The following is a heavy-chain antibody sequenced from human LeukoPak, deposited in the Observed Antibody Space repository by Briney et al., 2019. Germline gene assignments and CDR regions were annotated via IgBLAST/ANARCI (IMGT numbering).Heavy chain of an antibody. Sequence: GGSLRLSCAASGFTFSSYGMHWVRQAPGKGLEWVAVIWYDGSNKYYADSVKGRFTISRDNSKNTLYLQMNSLRAEDTAVYYCARERQWLATDACDIWGQGTMVTVSS. V-gene: IGHV3-33*01. CDR2: IWYDGSNK. CDR3: ARERQWLATDACDI. J-gene: IGHJ3*02. CDR1: GFTFSSYG. D-gene: IGHD6-19*01.